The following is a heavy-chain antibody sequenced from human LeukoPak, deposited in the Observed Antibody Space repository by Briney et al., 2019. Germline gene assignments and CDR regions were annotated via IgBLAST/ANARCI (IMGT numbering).Heavy chain of an antibody. Sequence: GASVKVSCKASGYTFTGYYMHWVRQAPGQGLEWMGWINPNSGGTNYAQKFQGRVTMTRDTSISTAYMELSRLRSDDTAVYYCARDGREWVIVGQGVDYWGQGTLVTVSS. CDR1: GYTFTGYY. CDR3: ARDGREWVIVGQGVDY. CDR2: INPNSGGT. D-gene: IGHD3-22*01. J-gene: IGHJ4*02. V-gene: IGHV1-2*02.